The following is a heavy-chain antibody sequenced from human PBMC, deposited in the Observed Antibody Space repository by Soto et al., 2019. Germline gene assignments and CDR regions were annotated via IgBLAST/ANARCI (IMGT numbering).Heavy chain of an antibody. V-gene: IGHV1-3*05. CDR2: INGGNGNT. CDR1: GYTLTSYT. J-gene: IGHJ6*02. CDR3: ARHYHHDMDV. Sequence: QVQLVQSGAEEKKPGASVKVSCKASGYTLTSYTMDWVRQAPGQRLEWMGWINGGNGNTKYTQNFQGRVTITRDTSASTAYMELSSLRPEDTAVYYCARHYHHDMDVWGQGTTVTVSS.